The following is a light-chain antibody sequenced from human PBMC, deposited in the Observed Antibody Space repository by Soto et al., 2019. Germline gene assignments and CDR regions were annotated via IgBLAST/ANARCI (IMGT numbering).Light chain of an antibody. CDR2: EVI. J-gene: IGLJ2*01. CDR3: SSYAGSKNFVV. Sequence: QSALTQPPSASGSPGQSVAISCTGTFNDVGGYNSVSWYQHHPGKAPKLLIYEVIKRPSGIPDRFSGSKSDNTASLTVSGLHGEDEADYYCSSYAGSKNFVVFGGGPKLTVL. CDR1: FNDVGGYNS. V-gene: IGLV2-8*01.